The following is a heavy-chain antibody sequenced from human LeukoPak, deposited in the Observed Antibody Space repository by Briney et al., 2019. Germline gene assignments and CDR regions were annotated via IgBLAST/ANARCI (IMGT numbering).Heavy chain of an antibody. D-gene: IGHD5-24*01. CDR1: GGSFSGYY. CDR3: ARHRPMATTDY. J-gene: IGHJ4*02. V-gene: IGHV4-34*01. Sequence: SETLSLTCAVYGGSFSGYYWSWIRQPPGKGLEWIGEINHSGSTNYNPSLKSRVTISVDTSKNQFSLKLSSVTAADTAVYYCARHRPMATTDYWGQGTLVTVSS. CDR2: INHSGST.